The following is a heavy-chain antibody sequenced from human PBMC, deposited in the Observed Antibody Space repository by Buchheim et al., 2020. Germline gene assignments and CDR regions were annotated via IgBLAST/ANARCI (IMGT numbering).Heavy chain of an antibody. J-gene: IGHJ4*01. Sequence: QVQLQESGPGLVKPSETLSLTCTVSGGSISSYYWSWIRQPPGKGLEWIGYIYHSGSTNYIPSLKSRVTISIDTSKNQFSLKLSSMTAADTAVYYCARDIDYWGQGTL. V-gene: IGHV4-59*01. CDR2: IYHSGST. CDR3: ARDIDY. CDR1: GGSISSYY.